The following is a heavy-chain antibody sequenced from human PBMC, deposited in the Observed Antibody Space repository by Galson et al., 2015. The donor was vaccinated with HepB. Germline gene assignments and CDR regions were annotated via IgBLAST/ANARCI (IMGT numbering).Heavy chain of an antibody. D-gene: IGHD2-21*01. V-gene: IGHV3-23*01. CDR2: ISGSGRTT. Sequence: SLRLSCAVSGFTFNNYAMNWVRQAPGKRLEWVSSISGSGRTTYYADSVKGRFTISRDNSKNTLYLQINSLRVDDTAIYYCAKDVNDCGGDCYHYGLDVWGQGTTVTVSS. CDR1: GFTFNNYA. CDR3: AKDVNDCGGDCYHYGLDV. J-gene: IGHJ6*02.